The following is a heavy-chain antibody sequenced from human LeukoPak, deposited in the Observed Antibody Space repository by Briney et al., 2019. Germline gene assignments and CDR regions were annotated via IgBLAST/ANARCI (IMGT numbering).Heavy chain of an antibody. CDR3: ARDVGAVAAQGYFDY. D-gene: IGHD6-19*01. CDR1: GYTFTSYG. Sequence: ASVKVSCKASGYTFTSYGISWVRQAPGQGLERMGIINPSGGSTSYAQKFQGRVTMTRDTSTSTVYMELSSLRSEDTAVYYCARDVGAVAAQGYFDYWGQGTLVTVSS. J-gene: IGHJ4*02. V-gene: IGHV1-46*01. CDR2: INPSGGST.